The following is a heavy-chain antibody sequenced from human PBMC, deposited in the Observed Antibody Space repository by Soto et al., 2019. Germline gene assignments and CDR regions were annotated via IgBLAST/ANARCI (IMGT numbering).Heavy chain of an antibody. D-gene: IGHD6-13*01. J-gene: IGHJ4*02. Sequence: PSETLSLTCAVSGASIGTSNWWSWVRQSPGKGLEWIGEIHDSGSTKYNPSLKSRVTISLDKSKNQFSLKLTSVTAADTAVYYCARARATIAAAAIFDCWGQGTLVTVSS. CDR3: ARARATIAAAAIFDC. V-gene: IGHV4-4*02. CDR2: IHDSGST. CDR1: GASIGTSNW.